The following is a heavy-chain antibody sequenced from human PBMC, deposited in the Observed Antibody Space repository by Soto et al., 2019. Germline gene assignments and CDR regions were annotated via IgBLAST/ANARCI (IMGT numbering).Heavy chain of an antibody. D-gene: IGHD2-15*01. J-gene: IGHJ3*02. Sequence: QVQLVESGGGVVQPGRSLRLSCAASGFTFSSYGMHWVRQAPGKGLEWVAVIWYDGSNKYYADYVKGRFTISRDNSKNPLYLQMNSLRAEDTAVYYCAREGIVGVVAATASDAFDIWGQGTMVTVSS. CDR1: GFTFSSYG. V-gene: IGHV3-33*01. CDR3: AREGIVGVVAATASDAFDI. CDR2: IWYDGSNK.